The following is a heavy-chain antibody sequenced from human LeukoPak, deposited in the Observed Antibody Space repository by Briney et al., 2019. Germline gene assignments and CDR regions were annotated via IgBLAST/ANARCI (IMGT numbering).Heavy chain of an antibody. CDR2: IIPILGIA. CDR3: ARLSEGGFWSGYQPDY. J-gene: IGHJ4*02. Sequence: GSSVKVSCKASGGTFSSYAISWVRQAPGQGLEWMGRIIPILGIANYAQKFQGRVTITADKSTSTAYMELSSLRSEDTAVYYCARLSEGGFWSGYQPDYWGQGTLVTVSS. CDR1: GGTFSSYA. D-gene: IGHD3-3*01. V-gene: IGHV1-69*04.